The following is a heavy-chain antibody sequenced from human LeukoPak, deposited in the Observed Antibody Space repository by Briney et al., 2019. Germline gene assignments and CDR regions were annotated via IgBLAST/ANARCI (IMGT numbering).Heavy chain of an antibody. CDR1: RFTFSDYY. CDR2: ISNSGFTT. J-gene: IGHJ4*02. V-gene: IGHV3-11*01. D-gene: IGHD2-15*01. CDR3: ASVAAPGPDY. Sequence: GGSLRLSCAASRFTFSDYYMSWIRQAPGKGLEWVSYISNSGFTTSYADSVNGRLTISRDNAKNSLYLQMNSLRAEDTAVYYCASVAAPGPDYWGQGTLVTVSS.